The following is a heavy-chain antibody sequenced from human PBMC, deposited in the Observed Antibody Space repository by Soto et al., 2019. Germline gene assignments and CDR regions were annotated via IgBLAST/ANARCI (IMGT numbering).Heavy chain of an antibody. CDR1: GSTFSDNY. J-gene: IGHJ3*02. CDR2: ISGGGGTT. CDR3: ARGAKPYSSGRDVLDI. Sequence: QVQLVESGGGLVKPGGSLRLSCAASGSTFSDNYMSWIREAPGKGLEGISYISGGGGTTHYADSVKGRFTISRDNAKNSLYLQMNNLRVEDTAVYYCARGAKPYSSGRDVLDIWGQGTMVTVSS. D-gene: IGHD6-19*01. V-gene: IGHV3-11*01.